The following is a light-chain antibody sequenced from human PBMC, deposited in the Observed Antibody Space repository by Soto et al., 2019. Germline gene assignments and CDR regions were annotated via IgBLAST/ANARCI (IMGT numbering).Light chain of an antibody. V-gene: IGLV1-40*01. CDR1: SSNIGADFD. Sequence: QSVLTQPPSLSGAPGQRVTISCTGSSSNIGADFDVHWYQHLPGTAPRLLIYGHSNRPSGVPDRCSGSKSGTSASLAITGLQAEDEADYYCQSYDSGLSGYVFGAGTKVTVL. CDR2: GHS. J-gene: IGLJ1*01. CDR3: QSYDSGLSGYV.